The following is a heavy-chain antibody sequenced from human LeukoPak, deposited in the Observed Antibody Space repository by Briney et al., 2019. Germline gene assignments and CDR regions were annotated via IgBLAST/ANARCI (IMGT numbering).Heavy chain of an antibody. V-gene: IGHV4-34*01. D-gene: IGHD2-2*02. J-gene: IGHJ5*02. CDR3: ARSKRRVVVVPAAIQGRGNWFDP. Sequence: SETLSLTCAVYGGSFSGYYWSWIRQPPGKGLEWIGEINHSGSTNYNPSLKSRGTISVDTSKNQFSLKLSSVTAADTAVYYCARSKRRVVVVPAAIQGRGNWFDPWGQGTLVTVSS. CDR2: INHSGST. CDR1: GGSFSGYY.